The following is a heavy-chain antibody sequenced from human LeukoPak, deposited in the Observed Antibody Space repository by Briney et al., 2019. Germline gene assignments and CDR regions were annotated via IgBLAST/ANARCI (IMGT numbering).Heavy chain of an antibody. D-gene: IGHD2-2*01. CDR2: IYYSGST. J-gene: IGHJ6*02. CDR1: GGSVSSGSYY. Sequence: SETLSLTCTVSGGSVSSGSYYWSWIRQPPGKGLEWIGYIYYSGSTNYNPSLKSRVTISVDTSKNQFSLKLSSVTAADTAVYYCVRQDVVVITAATYYYGMDVWGQGTTVTVSS. V-gene: IGHV4-61*01. CDR3: VRQDVVVITAATYYYGMDV.